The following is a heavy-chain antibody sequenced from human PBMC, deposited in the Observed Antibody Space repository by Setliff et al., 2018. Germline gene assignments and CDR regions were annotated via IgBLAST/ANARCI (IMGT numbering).Heavy chain of an antibody. D-gene: IGHD5-18*01. J-gene: IGHJ6*02. V-gene: IGHV4-34*10. CDR2: INHSGST. CDR3: ARDRTAYSYGLDV. Sequence: KTSETLSLTCTVYGASFSDYYWGWIRQPPGKGLEWIAEINHSGSTNYNPSLKTRVTMSVDTSKNQFALNLRSVTAADSAVYYCARDRTAYSYGLDVWGQGTTVTVSS. CDR1: GASFSDYY.